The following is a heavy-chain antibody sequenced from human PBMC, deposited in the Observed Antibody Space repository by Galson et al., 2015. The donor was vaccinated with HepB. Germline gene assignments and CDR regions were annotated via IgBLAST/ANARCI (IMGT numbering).Heavy chain of an antibody. CDR3: ARGRDNWSDDLFDY. J-gene: IGHJ4*02. D-gene: IGHD1-1*01. V-gene: IGHV4-39*02. Sequence: ETLSLTCNVSVGSVSDSDFYWGWIRQPPGKGLEWIGNFCHSGINYYNPSLEGRVTISVDTSKNHVSLRLNSVTAADTAIYFCARGRDNWSDDLFDYWGQGTLVTVSS. CDR1: VGSVSDSDFY. CDR2: FCHSGIN.